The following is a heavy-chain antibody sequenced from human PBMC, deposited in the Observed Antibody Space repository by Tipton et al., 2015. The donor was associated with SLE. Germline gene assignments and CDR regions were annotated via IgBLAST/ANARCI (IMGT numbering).Heavy chain of an antibody. V-gene: IGHV4-59*01. CDR2: LYYSGST. D-gene: IGHD7-27*01. CDR3: ARGDTGDDYIGN. J-gene: IGHJ4*02. CDR1: GGSISSFY. Sequence: TLSLTCTVSGGSISSFYWSWIRLPPGKGLEWIGYLYYSGSTKYNPSLKSRVTISVDMSKNQFSLKLSSVTAADTAVYYCARGDTGDDYIGNGGQGTPVTVSP.